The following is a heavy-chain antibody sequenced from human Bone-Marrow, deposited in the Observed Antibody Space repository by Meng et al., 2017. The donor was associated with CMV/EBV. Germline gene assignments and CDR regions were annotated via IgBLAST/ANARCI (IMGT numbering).Heavy chain of an antibody. Sequence: GESLKISCAASGFTVSSNYMSWVRQAPGKGLEWVSVIYSCGSTYYADSVKGRFTISRDNSKNTLYLQMNSLRAEDTAVYYCARAATRIAARRAAGNWFDPWGQGTLVTVSS. V-gene: IGHV3-66*03. J-gene: IGHJ5*02. CDR1: GFTVSSNY. D-gene: IGHD6-6*01. CDR2: IYSCGST. CDR3: ARAATRIAARRAAGNWFDP.